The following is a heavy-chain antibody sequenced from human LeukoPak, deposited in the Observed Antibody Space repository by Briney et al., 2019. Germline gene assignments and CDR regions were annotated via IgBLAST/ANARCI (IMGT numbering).Heavy chain of an antibody. J-gene: IGHJ4*02. D-gene: IGHD3-16*02. Sequence: PPETLSLTCTVSGGSISSYHWSWIRQPPGKGLEWIGYIYYGGKTNYNTSLKSRVTISVDTSNNQLSLKLNSVTAADTAVYFCARHSLRLVDADYDHWGQGTLVTVSS. V-gene: IGHV4-59*08. CDR1: GGSISSYH. CDR2: IYYGGKT. CDR3: ARHSLRLVDADYDH.